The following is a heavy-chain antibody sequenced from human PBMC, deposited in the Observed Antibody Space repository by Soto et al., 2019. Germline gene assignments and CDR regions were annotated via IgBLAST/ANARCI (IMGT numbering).Heavy chain of an antibody. J-gene: IGHJ5*02. D-gene: IGHD1-26*01. CDR3: VSDPGPKRSSP. V-gene: IGHV1-69*13. Sequence: SVKVSCKASGCTLSSYGINWVRQAPGQGLEWVGGIGPNYRTANYAQKFQGRVTITADASARTSYMELRSLRSEDTAVYCFVSDPGPKRSSPWGQGTLVTVSS. CDR1: GCTLSSYG. CDR2: IGPNYRTA.